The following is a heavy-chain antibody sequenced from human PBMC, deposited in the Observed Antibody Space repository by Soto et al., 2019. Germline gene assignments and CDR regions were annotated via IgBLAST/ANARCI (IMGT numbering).Heavy chain of an antibody. CDR2: IWYDGSNK. CDR3: ARDPYYYGEYFFDY. J-gene: IGHJ4*02. CDR1: GFTFSSYG. V-gene: IGHV3-33*01. Sequence: QVQLVESGGGVVQPGRSLRLSCAASGFTFSSYGMHWVRQAPGKGLEWVAVIWYDGSNKYYADSVKGRFTISRDNSKNTLYLQMNSLRAEDTAVYYCARDPYYYGEYFFDYWGQGTLVTVSS. D-gene: IGHD4-17*01.